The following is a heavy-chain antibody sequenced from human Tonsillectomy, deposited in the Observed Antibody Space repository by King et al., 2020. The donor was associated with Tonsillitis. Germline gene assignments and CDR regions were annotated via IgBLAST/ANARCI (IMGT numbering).Heavy chain of an antibody. Sequence: QLQESGPGLVKPSETLSLTCTVSGGSISSYYWSWIRQPPGQGLHWIGYIYYSGITNYNPSLMSRVTISVDTSKNQFSLKLSSVTAADTAVYYCASPYPVLKYWGQGTLVTVSS. CDR1: GGSISSYY. D-gene: IGHD3-9*01. CDR2: IYYSGIT. J-gene: IGHJ4*02. CDR3: ASPYPVLKY. V-gene: IGHV4-59*01.